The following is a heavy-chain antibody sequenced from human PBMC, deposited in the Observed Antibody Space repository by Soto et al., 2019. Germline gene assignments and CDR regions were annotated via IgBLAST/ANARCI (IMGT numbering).Heavy chain of an antibody. D-gene: IGHD2-8*02. J-gene: IGHJ4*02. CDR2: ISPSAATP. CDR3: ARDPLGYCTGGRCYYFDY. CDR1: GYTLTSYS. Sequence: WASVKVSCKASGYTLTSYSMHWVRQAPGQGLEWMGTISPSAATPRYAQKFQGRVTVTRDTSTSTVYMELNCLRSEDTAVYYCARDPLGYCTGGRCYYFDYWGQGTLVTVSS. V-gene: IGHV1-46*01.